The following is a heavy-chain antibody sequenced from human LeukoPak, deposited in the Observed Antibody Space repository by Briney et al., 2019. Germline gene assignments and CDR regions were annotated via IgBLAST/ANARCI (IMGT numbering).Heavy chain of an antibody. V-gene: IGHV1-69*04. CDR1: GGTFSSYA. D-gene: IGHD2-2*01. CDR3: ARGGCSSTSCYYYGMAV. J-gene: IGHJ6*02. CDR2: IIPIFGIA. Sequence: SVKVSCKASGGTFSSYAISWVRQAPGQGLEWMGRIIPIFGIANYAQKFQGRVTITADKSTSTAYMELSSLRSEDPAVYYCARGGCSSTSCYYYGMAVWGQGTTVTVSS.